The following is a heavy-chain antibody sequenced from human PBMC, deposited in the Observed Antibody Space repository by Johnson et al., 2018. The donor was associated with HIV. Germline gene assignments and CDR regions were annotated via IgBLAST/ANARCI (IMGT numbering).Heavy chain of an antibody. CDR2: INNDGSST. CDR1: GFTFSNYW. J-gene: IGHJ3*02. Sequence: QLVESGGGLVQPGGSLRLSCAASGFTFSNYWMHWVRQVPGKGLVWVSRINNDGSSTSYADSVKGRFTISRDNAKNTLYLQMNSLRAEDTAAFYCVRERQSGTMQLWLRVNDAFDIWGQGTMVTISS. D-gene: IGHD5-18*01. V-gene: IGHV3-74*01. CDR3: VRERQSGTMQLWLRVNDAFDI.